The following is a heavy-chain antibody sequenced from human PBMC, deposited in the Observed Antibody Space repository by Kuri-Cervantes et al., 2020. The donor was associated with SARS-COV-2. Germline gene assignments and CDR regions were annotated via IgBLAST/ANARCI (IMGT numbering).Heavy chain of an antibody. CDR2: IYTSGST. D-gene: IGHD6-19*01. Sequence: SETLSLTCTVSGDSISSYFWSWVRQPAGKGLEWIGHIYTSGSTNYNPSLKSRVTMSVDTSKNQFSLKLSSVTAADTAVYYCARNSGYSSGWFYYYYYMDVWGKGTTVTVSS. J-gene: IGHJ6*03. CDR3: ARNSGYSSGWFYYYYYMDV. CDR1: GDSISSYF. V-gene: IGHV4-4*07.